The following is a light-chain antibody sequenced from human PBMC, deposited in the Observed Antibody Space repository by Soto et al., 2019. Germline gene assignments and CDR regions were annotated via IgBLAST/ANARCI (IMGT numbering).Light chain of an antibody. V-gene: IGKV3-20*01. J-gene: IGKJ1*01. Sequence: VLTQSPGTLSLSPGEGATLSCRASQSISSNYLAWYHQKPGQAPRLLIYGASSRATDIPDRFRGSGSGRDFVLNISRLEPEDFAVYYCQQFGSSPTFGQGTKVEIK. CDR1: QSISSNY. CDR3: QQFGSSPT. CDR2: GAS.